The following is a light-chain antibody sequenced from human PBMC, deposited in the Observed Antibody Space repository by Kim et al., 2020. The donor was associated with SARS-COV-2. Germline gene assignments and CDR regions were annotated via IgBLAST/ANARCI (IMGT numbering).Light chain of an antibody. CDR2: MAS. CDR1: ENINKW. CDR3: QQDNAFPLT. J-gene: IGKJ4*01. Sequence: ASVGDRVTITCRASENINKWLVWYQQKPGTAPKVLIYMASSLESGVPSRVSGSGSETEFSLTVSSLQPDDFATYYCQQDNAFPLTFGGGTKVDIK. V-gene: IGKV1-5*03.